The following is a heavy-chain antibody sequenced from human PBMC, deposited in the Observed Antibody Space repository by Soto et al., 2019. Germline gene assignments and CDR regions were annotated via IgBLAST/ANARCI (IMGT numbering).Heavy chain of an antibody. CDR2: TSYDGTNN. CDR1: GFTFRSYV. V-gene: IGHV3-30*19. J-gene: IGHJ4*02. Sequence: QVQLVESGGGVVQPGTSLRLSCVGSGFTFRSYVIHWVRQAPGKGLEWVALTSYDGTNNYYGDSVKGRFTISRDNSKNTVDLQMDSLRFEDTSLYYCARWGTTGGLDVWGPGTLVSVSS. D-gene: IGHD3-16*01. CDR3: ARWGTTGGLDV.